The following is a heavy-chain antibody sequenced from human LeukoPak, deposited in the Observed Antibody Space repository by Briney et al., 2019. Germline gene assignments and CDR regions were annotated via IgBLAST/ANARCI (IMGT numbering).Heavy chain of an antibody. CDR2: IYYSGST. J-gene: IGHJ5*02. Sequence: SETLSFTCTVSGGSISSSSYYWGWIRQPPGKGLEWIGSIYYSGSTYYNPSLKSRVTISVDTSKNQFSLKLSSVTAADTAVYYCARRGVVAPYNWFDPWRQGTLVTVSS. CDR1: GGSISSSSYY. V-gene: IGHV4-39*01. D-gene: IGHD3-22*01. CDR3: ARRGVVAPYNWFDP.